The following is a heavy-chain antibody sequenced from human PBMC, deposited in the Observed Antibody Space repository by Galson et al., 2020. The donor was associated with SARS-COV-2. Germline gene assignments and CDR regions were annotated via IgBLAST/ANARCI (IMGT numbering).Heavy chain of an antibody. CDR2: MHYAGGT. D-gene: IGHD3-22*01. Sequence: PSETLSLTCTVSDGSIISNTSYWGWIRQPPGKGLEWIGSMHYAGGTYYNPSLNSRVSVSLDTSKKQFSLRLSSVTAADTAIYYCARTRYDYDSRGYCVFDFWGQGALVTVSS. CDR3: ARTRYDYDSRGYCVFDF. V-gene: IGHV4-39*01. J-gene: IGHJ4*02. CDR1: DGSIISNTSY.